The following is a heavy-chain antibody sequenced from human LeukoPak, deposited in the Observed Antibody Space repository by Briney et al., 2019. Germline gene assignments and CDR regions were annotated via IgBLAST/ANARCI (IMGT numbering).Heavy chain of an antibody. Sequence: SETLSLTCTVSGGSISSGGYYWSWIRQPPGKGLEWIGYIYYSGSTYYNPSLKSRVTISVDTSKNQFSLKLSSVTAADTAVYYCARATWSSNWFDPWGQGTLVTVSS. CDR2: IYYSGST. D-gene: IGHD1-26*01. V-gene: IGHV4-30-4*08. CDR1: GGSISSGGYY. CDR3: ARATWSSNWFDP. J-gene: IGHJ5*02.